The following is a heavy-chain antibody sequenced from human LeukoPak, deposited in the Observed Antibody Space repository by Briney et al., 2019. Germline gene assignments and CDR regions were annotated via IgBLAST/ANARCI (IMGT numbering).Heavy chain of an antibody. Sequence: SETLSLTCTVSGGSISSGGYYWSWIRQHPGKGLECIGYIYYSGSTYYNPSLKSRVTISVATSKNQFSLKLSSVTAADTAVYYCAREGPGYCSSTSCLQRGGMDVWGQGTTVTVSS. D-gene: IGHD2-2*01. CDR1: GGSISSGGYY. CDR2: IYYSGST. V-gene: IGHV4-31*03. CDR3: AREGPGYCSSTSCLQRGGMDV. J-gene: IGHJ6*02.